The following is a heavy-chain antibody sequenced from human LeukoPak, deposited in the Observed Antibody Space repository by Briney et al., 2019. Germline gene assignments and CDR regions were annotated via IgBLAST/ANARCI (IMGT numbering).Heavy chain of an antibody. CDR3: ANTQGNYYYMDV. CDR1: GFTFSTYA. D-gene: IGHD2-15*01. J-gene: IGHJ6*03. Sequence: GGSLRLSCAASGFTFSTYAMSWVRQAPGKGLEWVSGISGSGGSTYYADSGKGRFTISRDNSKNTLYLQMNSLRAEDTAVYYCANTQGNYYYMDVWGKGTTVTVSS. V-gene: IGHV3-23*01. CDR2: ISGSGGST.